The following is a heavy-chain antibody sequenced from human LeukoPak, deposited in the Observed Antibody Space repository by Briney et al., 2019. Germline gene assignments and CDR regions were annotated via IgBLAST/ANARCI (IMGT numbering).Heavy chain of an antibody. CDR3: AIVGSIAQYDYVWASSRSDWHLDL. Sequence: GESLKISCKGSGYSFTSYWIGGGRQMPGEGLEGMCIIYPGDSDTRYSPFLQGQVTISANKSINTAYLQWSSLKDSDTAMYYRAIVGSIAQYDYVWASSRSDWHLDLWGRGTLVTVSS. J-gene: IGHJ2*01. V-gene: IGHV5-51*01. CDR1: GYSFTSYW. CDR2: IYPGDSDT. D-gene: IGHD3-16*02.